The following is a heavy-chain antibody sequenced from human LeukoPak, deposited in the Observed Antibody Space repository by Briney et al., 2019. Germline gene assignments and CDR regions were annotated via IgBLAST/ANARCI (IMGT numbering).Heavy chain of an antibody. CDR1: GGSISSSSYY. Sequence: SETLSLTCTVSGGSISSSSYYWGWIRQPPGKGLEWIGYIYHSGSTYYNPSLKIRVTISIARSKTQFSLKLSFVTAADTAVYYWARFYGSGTLDYWGQGTLVTVSS. J-gene: IGHJ4*02. CDR3: ARFYGSGTLDY. V-gene: IGHV4-30-2*01. D-gene: IGHD3-10*01. CDR2: IYHSGST.